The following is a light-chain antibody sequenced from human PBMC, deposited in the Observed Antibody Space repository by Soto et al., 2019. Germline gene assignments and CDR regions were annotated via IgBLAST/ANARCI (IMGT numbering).Light chain of an antibody. J-gene: IGLJ1*01. CDR2: DVT. Sequence: QSVLTQPASVSGSPGQSITISCTGTSSDVGGYNYVSWYQHHPGKAPKLIIYDVTNRPSGVSNPFSGSKSGNTASLTISWLQPVVEADYYCSSYTTSNTRQIVFGTGTKVTVL. CDR1: SSDVGGYNY. V-gene: IGLV2-14*03. CDR3: SSYTTSNTRQIV.